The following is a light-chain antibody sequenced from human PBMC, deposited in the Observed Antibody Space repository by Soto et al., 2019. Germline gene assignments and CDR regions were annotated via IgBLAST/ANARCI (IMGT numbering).Light chain of an antibody. CDR1: QSVSSF. CDR2: DTS. CDR3: QQYGSSGT. V-gene: IGKV3-11*01. J-gene: IGKJ1*01. Sequence: EVVLTQSPSTRSLSPGERATLSCRASQSVSSFLAWYQQKPGQAPRLLIYDTSNRATGIPARFSGSGSGTDFTLTISRLEPEDFAVYYCQQYGSSGTFGQGTKVDIK.